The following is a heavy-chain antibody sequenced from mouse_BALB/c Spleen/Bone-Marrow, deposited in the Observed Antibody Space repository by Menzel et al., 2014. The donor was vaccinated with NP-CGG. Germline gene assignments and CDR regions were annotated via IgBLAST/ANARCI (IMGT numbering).Heavy chain of an antibody. V-gene: IGHV14-3*02. J-gene: IGHJ3*01. Sequence: EVKLVESGAELVKPGASVKLSCTASGFNIKDTYMHWVKQRPEQGLEWIGRIDPANGDTKYDPKFQGKATITADTSSNTAYLQLSSLTSEDTAVYYCARFAYWGQGTLVTVSA. CDR2: IDPANGDT. CDR3: ARFAY. CDR1: GFNIKDTY.